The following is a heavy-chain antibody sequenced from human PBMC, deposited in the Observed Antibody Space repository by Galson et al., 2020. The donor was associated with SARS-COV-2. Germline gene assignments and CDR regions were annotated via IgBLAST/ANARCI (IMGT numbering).Heavy chain of an antibody. V-gene: IGHV4-61*02. CDR2: FYTSGTT. D-gene: IGHD3-10*01. CDR1: GGSISSGSYY. J-gene: IGHJ6*02. CDR3: ARGGMGYYGSGSLSMDV. Sequence: SETLSLTYTVSGGSISSGSYYWTWLRQPAGKGLEWIGRFYTSGTTSYNPSLKSRVTISVDTSKNQFSLKLSSVTAADTAVYYCARGGMGYYGSGSLSMDVWGQGTTVTVSS.